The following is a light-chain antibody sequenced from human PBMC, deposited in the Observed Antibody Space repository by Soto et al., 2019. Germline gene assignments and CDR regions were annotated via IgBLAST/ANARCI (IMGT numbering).Light chain of an antibody. V-gene: IGLV2-8*01. CDR2: EVN. J-gene: IGLJ3*02. Sequence: QSALTQPPSASESPGQSVAISCTGTSSDVGGYNYVSWYQQHPGKAPKLMIYEVNKRTSGVPDRFAGSKSGNTASLTVSGLQAEDEADYYCSSYAGSDDLKFGGGTKLTVL. CDR1: SSDVGGYNY. CDR3: SSYAGSDDLK.